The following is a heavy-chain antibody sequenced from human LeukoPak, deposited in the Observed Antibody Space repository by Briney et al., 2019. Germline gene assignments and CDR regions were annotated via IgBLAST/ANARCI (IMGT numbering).Heavy chain of an antibody. J-gene: IGHJ5*02. V-gene: IGHV3-9*01. Sequence: GGSLRLSCAASGFTFDDYAMHWVRQAPGKGLEWVSGISWNSGSIGYADSVKGRFTISRDNAKNSLYLQMNSLRAEDTALYYCAKDGIPCYSSSCGHRWFDPWGQGTLVTVFS. CDR2: ISWNSGSI. CDR1: GFTFDDYA. CDR3: AKDGIPCYSSSCGHRWFDP. D-gene: IGHD6-13*01.